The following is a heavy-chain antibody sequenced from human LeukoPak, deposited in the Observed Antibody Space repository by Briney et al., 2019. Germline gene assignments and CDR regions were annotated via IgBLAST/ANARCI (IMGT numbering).Heavy chain of an antibody. D-gene: IGHD3-22*01. J-gene: IGHJ4*02. CDR3: ASSYYYDSSYFDY. CDR2: IKQDGSEK. V-gene: IGHV3-7*02. CDR1: GFTFSSYW. Sequence: GGSLRLSCAASGFTFSSYWMSWVRQAPGKGLEWVANIKQDGSEKYYVDSVKGRFTISRDNSKNTLYLQMNSLRAEDTAVYYCASSYYYDSSYFDYWGQGTLVTVSS.